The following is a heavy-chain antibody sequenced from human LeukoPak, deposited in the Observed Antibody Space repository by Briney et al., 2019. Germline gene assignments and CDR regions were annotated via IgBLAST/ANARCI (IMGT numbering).Heavy chain of an antibody. J-gene: IGHJ5*02. V-gene: IGHV4-4*07. CDR1: GGSIRGYY. CDR3: ARDFRVYAIGWFDP. D-gene: IGHD2-8*01. Sequence: PSETLSLTCIVSGGSIRGYYWNWIRQSAGKGLEWIGHIYSSGSTNYNPSLESRVTMSVETSKNQLSLKLSSVTAADTAVHYCARDFRVYAIGWFDPWGQGTLVTVSS. CDR2: IYSSGST.